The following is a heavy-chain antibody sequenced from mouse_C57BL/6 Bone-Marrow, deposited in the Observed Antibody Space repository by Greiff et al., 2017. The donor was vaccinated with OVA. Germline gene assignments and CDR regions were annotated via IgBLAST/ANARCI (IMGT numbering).Heavy chain of an antibody. CDR1: GYTFTSYW. J-gene: IGHJ1*03. CDR2: IYPGSGST. D-gene: IGHD1-1*01. V-gene: IGHV1-55*01. Sequence: QVQLQQPGAELVKPGASVKMSCKASGYTFTSYWITWVKQRPGQGLEWIGDIYPGSGSTNYNEKFKSKATLTVDTSSSTAYMQLSSLTSEDSAVYYCARNPLFITPYWYFDVWGTGTTVTVSS. CDR3: ARNPLFITPYWYFDV.